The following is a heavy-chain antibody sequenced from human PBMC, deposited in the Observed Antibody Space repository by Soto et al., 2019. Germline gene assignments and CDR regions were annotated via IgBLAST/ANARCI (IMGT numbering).Heavy chain of an antibody. CDR1: GFTFPAYT. J-gene: IGHJ4*02. D-gene: IGHD6-19*01. V-gene: IGHV3-48*02. Sequence: EVQLVESGGGLVQPGGSLRLSCVASGFTFPAYTMNWVRQAPGKGLAWLSYIDSSSSTIYYADSVKGRFTISRDNAKHSLFLQMNSLRDEDTAVYYFANDLSIAVASSRWGQGTLVTVSS. CDR3: ANDLSIAVASSR. CDR2: IDSSSSTI.